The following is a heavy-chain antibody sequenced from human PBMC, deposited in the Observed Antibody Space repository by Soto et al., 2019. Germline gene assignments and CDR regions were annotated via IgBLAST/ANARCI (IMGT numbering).Heavy chain of an antibody. CDR3: AREVAAAEARWFDP. D-gene: IGHD6-13*01. Sequence: GGSLRLSCAASGFTFDDYGMSWVRQAPGKGLEWVSGINWNGGSTGCADSVKGRFTISRDNAKNSLYLQMNSLRAEDTALYYWAREVAAAEARWFDPWGQGTLVTVSS. CDR2: INWNGGST. V-gene: IGHV3-20*04. CDR1: GFTFDDYG. J-gene: IGHJ5*02.